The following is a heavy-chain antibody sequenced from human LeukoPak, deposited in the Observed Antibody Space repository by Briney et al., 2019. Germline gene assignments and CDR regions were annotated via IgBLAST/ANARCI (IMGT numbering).Heavy chain of an antibody. J-gene: IGHJ3*02. CDR2: IYYSGNT. V-gene: IGHV4-59*07. CDR1: GGSIRSYY. D-gene: IGHD3-16*01. Sequence: SHTLSLTRIVSGGSIRSYYWSWIRHPQGQGPQWIGYIYYSGNTNYNPSLKSRVTISVDTSKNQFSLKLTSVTAADTAVYYCARANVLGMGASDIWGQGTMVTVSS. CDR3: ARANVLGMGASDI.